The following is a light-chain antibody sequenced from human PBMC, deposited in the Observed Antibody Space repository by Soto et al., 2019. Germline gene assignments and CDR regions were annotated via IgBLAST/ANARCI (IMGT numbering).Light chain of an antibody. CDR2: DDS. J-gene: IGLJ1*01. CDR1: KIGSKS. V-gene: IGLV3-21*02. Sequence: SYELTQPPSVSVAPGQTAKITCGGDKIGSKSVHWYQQKPGQAPVLVVYDDSDRPSRIPERFSGSNSGSTATLTISRVEAGDEADYHCQVWDRSSDHYVFGSGTKVTVL. CDR3: QVWDRSSDHYV.